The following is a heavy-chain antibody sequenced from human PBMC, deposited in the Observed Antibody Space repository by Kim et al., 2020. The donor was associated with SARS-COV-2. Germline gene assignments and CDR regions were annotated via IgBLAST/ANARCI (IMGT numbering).Heavy chain of an antibody. Sequence: GGSLRLSCAVSGFTFSSYWMDWVRQAPGKGLEWVANIKQDGSEKNYVDSVKGRFTISRDNAKNSLYLLMNSLRAEDTAVYYCARDFAGGGSGWGQGTLVTVSS. CDR1: GFTFSSYW. J-gene: IGHJ1*01. CDR3: ARDFAGGGSG. V-gene: IGHV3-7*03. D-gene: IGHD2-15*01. CDR2: IKQDGSEK.